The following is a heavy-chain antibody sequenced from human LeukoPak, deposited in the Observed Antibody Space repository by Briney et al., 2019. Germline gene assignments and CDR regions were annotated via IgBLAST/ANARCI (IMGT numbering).Heavy chain of an antibody. CDR3: ARENGGTADAFDI. CDR1: GYTFTSHF. J-gene: IGHJ3*02. CDR2: INPSGGYT. V-gene: IGHV1-46*01. D-gene: IGHD4-23*01. Sequence: ASVKVSCKASGYTFTSHFMHWVRQAPGQGLEWMGIINPSGGYTSYTQNFRGRITMTRDTSASTVYMELSSLRSDDTAVYYCARENGGTADAFDIWGRGTMVTVSS.